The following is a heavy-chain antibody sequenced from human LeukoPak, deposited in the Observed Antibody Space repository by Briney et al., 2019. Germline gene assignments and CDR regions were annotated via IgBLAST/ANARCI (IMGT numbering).Heavy chain of an antibody. V-gene: IGHV3-30*18. Sequence: QPGGSLRLSCAASGFTFSSYAMSWVRQAPGKGLEWVAVISYDGSTKYYADSVKGRFTISRDNSKNTLYLQMNRLGAEDTAVYYCAKDKEEYQLFFISGFDPWGQGTLVTVSS. CDR3: AKDKEEYQLFFISGFDP. CDR1: GFTFSSYA. CDR2: ISYDGSTK. J-gene: IGHJ5*02. D-gene: IGHD2-2*01.